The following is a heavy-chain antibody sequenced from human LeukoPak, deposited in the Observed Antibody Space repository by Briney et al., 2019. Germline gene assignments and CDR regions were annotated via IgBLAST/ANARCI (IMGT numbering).Heavy chain of an antibody. Sequence: ASVKVSCKASGYTFTSYGISWVRQAPGQGLEWMGWISAYNGNTNYAQKLQGRVTMTRDTSTSTVYMELSSLRSEDTAVYYCARDPYYYDSSGYYRTGFGFDYWGQGTLVTVSS. V-gene: IGHV1-18*01. J-gene: IGHJ4*02. D-gene: IGHD3-22*01. CDR3: ARDPYYYDSSGYYRTGFGFDY. CDR2: ISAYNGNT. CDR1: GYTFTSYG.